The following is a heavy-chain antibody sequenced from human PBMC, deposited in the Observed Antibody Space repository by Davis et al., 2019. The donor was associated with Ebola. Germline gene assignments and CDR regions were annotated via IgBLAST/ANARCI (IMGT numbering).Heavy chain of an antibody. CDR3: ARGGQGVGAGRWLDP. CDR1: GDSLSGFY. Sequence: SETLSLTCSVSGDSLSGFYWSWIRHTPGKGLEWIGYIYYTGRVEYNPPLQSRVTISIDTSESRFSLKLTSVTPADTAVYYCARGGQGVGAGRWLDPWGQGNLVIVSS. J-gene: IGHJ5*02. CDR2: IYYTGRV. V-gene: IGHV4-59*01. D-gene: IGHD1-26*01.